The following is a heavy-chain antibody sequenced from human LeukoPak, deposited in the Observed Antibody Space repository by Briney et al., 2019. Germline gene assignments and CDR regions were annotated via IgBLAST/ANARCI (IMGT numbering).Heavy chain of an antibody. CDR1: GYTFTSYD. CDR3: ARTVGATTVPRGRYYYYYYMDV. Sequence: ASVKVSCKASGYTFTSYDINWVRQATGQGLEWMGWMNPNSGNTGYAQKFQGRVTITRNTSISTAYMELSSLRSEDTAVYYCARTVGATTVPRGRYYYYYYMDVWGKGTTVTVSS. V-gene: IGHV1-8*03. D-gene: IGHD1-26*01. J-gene: IGHJ6*03. CDR2: MNPNSGNT.